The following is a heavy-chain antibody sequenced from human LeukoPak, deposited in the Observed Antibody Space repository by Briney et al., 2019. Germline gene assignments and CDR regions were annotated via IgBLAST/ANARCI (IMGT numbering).Heavy chain of an antibody. CDR2: IYSGGST. V-gene: IGHV3-53*01. Sequence: PGGSLRLSCAAPGFTVSSNYMSWVRQAPGKGLEWVSVIYSGGSTYYADSVKGRFTISRDNSKNTLYLQMNSLRAEDTAVYYCARDLSSGFDYWGQGTLVTVSS. CDR3: ARDLSSGFDY. D-gene: IGHD6-19*01. J-gene: IGHJ4*02. CDR1: GFTVSSNY.